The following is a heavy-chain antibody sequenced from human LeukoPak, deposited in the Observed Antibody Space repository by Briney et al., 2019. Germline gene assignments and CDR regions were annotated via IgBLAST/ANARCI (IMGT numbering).Heavy chain of an antibody. D-gene: IGHD6-6*01. CDR2: IKQDGSEK. CDR3: ARDFIIAAGWFDP. Sequence: GGSLRLSCAASGFTFSSYWMSWVRQAPGKGPEWVANIKQDGSEKYYVDSVKGRFTISRDNAKNSLYLQMNSLRAEDTAVYYCARDFIIAAGWFDPWGQGTLVTVSS. J-gene: IGHJ5*02. V-gene: IGHV3-7*01. CDR1: GFTFSSYW.